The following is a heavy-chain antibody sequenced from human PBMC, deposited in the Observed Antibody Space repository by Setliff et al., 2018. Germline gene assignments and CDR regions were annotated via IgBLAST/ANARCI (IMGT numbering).Heavy chain of an antibody. D-gene: IGHD3-22*01. Sequence: ASVKVSCKASGYTFTGYYMHWVRQAPGQGLEWMGWINPNSGGTNYAQKFQGWVTMTRDTSISTAYMELSRLRSDDTAVYYCARDGDNYYDSSGYYLNHAFDIWGQGTMVTVSS. CDR3: ARDGDNYYDSSGYYLNHAFDI. CDR1: GYTFTGYY. J-gene: IGHJ3*02. V-gene: IGHV1-2*04. CDR2: INPNSGGT.